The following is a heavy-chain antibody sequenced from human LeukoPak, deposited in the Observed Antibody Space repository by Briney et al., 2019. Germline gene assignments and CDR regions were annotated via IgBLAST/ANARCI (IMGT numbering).Heavy chain of an antibody. CDR3: ARAHSIASYYYGVDV. CDR2: IYYSGST. CDR1: GGSISSYY. D-gene: IGHD2/OR15-2a*01. V-gene: IGHV4-59*08. J-gene: IGHJ6*02. Sequence: SETLSLTRTVSGGSISSYYWSLIRQPPGKGLEWVGYIYYSGSTNYNPSLKSRVTISVDTSKNQFSLKLSSVTAADTAVYYCARAHSIASYYYGVDVWGQGTTVTVSS.